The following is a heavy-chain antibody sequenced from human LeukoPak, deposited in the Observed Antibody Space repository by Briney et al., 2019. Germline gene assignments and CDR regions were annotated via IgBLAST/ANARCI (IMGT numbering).Heavy chain of an antibody. CDR3: ARASDYGDYFSGMDV. J-gene: IGHJ6*02. Sequence: GGSLRLSCAASGFTFSSHWMSWVRLAPGKGLEWVSSISSGTTYIYYADSLKGRFTISRDNAKSSLCLQMNSLRAEDTAVYYCARASDYGDYFSGMDVWGQGTTVTVSS. CDR1: GFTFSSHW. CDR2: ISSGTTYI. D-gene: IGHD4-17*01. V-gene: IGHV3-21*01.